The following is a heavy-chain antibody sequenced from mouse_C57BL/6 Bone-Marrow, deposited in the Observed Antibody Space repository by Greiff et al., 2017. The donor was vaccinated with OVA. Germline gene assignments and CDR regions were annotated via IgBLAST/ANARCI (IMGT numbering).Heavy chain of an antibody. CDR2: ISSGGSYT. D-gene: IGHD2-3*01. Sequence: EVQGVESGGDLVKPGGSLKLSCAASGFTFSSYGMSWVRQTPDKRLEWVATISSGGSYTYYPDSVKGRFTISRDNAKNTLYLQMSSLKSEDTAMYYCARRWLLFAYWGQGTLVTVSA. V-gene: IGHV5-6*01. J-gene: IGHJ3*01. CDR3: ARRWLLFAY. CDR1: GFTFSSYG.